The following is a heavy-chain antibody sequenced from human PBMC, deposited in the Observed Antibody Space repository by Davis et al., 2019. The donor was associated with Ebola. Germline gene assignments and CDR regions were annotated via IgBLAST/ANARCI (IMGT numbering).Heavy chain of an antibody. D-gene: IGHD6-13*01. V-gene: IGHV3-74*01. CDR2: INSDGSIT. J-gene: IGHJ4*02. CDR3: ARIPHSSSWYYYFDY. CDR1: GFTFSSYW. Sequence: GESLKISCAGSGFTFSSYWMHWVRQAPGKGLVWVSRINSDGSITTYADSVKGRFTISRDNAKNTVYLRMNSLRAEDTAVYYCARIPHSSSWYYYFDYWGQGTLVTVSS.